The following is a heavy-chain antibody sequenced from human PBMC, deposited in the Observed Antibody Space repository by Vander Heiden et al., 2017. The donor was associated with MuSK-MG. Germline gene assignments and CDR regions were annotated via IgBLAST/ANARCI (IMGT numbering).Heavy chain of an antibody. J-gene: IGHJ2*01. Sequence: QLQLQESGPGLVKPSETLSLTCTVSGGSISSSSYYWGWIRQPPGKGLEWIGSIYYSGSTYYNPSLKSRVTISVDTSKNQFSLKLSSVTAADTAVYYCARHIETGVWYFDLWGRGTLVTVSS. CDR1: GGSISSSSYY. D-gene: IGHD7-27*01. V-gene: IGHV4-39*01. CDR2: IYYSGST. CDR3: ARHIETGVWYFDL.